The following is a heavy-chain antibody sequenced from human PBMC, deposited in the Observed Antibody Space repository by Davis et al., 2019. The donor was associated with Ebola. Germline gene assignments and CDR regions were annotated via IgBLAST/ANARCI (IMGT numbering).Heavy chain of an antibody. J-gene: IGHJ4*02. D-gene: IGHD3-9*01. CDR1: GFTFSKYA. V-gene: IGHV3-23*01. Sequence: PGGSLRLSCAASGFTFSKYAMKWVRQAPGKGLEWVSVTSGSGGGTYYADSVKGRFTISRDNSKNTLYLQMNSLRAEDTAVYYCASLWFTIYWGQGTLVTVSS. CDR3: ASLWFTIY. CDR2: TSGSGGGT.